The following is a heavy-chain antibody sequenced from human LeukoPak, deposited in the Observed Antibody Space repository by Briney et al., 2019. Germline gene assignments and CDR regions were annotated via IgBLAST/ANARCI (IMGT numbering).Heavy chain of an antibody. D-gene: IGHD2-15*01. J-gene: IGHJ4*02. V-gene: IGHV3-33*08. CDR2: KSYEGTTK. CDR1: GFTFSSDG. CDR3: ARDRCSGGSCGFDY. Sequence: GGSLRLSCAASGFTFSSDGMHWVRQAPARVLEWVQVKSYEGTTKYYGDSVKGRFTISRDNAKNSLYLQMNSLRAEDTAVYYCARDRCSGGSCGFDYWGQGTLVTVSS.